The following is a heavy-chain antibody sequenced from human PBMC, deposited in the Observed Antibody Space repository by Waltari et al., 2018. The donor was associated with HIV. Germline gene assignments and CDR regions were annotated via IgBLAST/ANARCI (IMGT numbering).Heavy chain of an antibody. CDR1: GGSFRGYY. D-gene: IGHD1-7*01. CDR3: ARVKELRPGAFDI. J-gene: IGHJ3*02. V-gene: IGHV4-34*01. Sequence: QVQLQQWGAGLLTPSETLSLTCAVYGGSFRGYYCSWISQPPGKGLEWIGEINHSGSTNYNPSLKSRVTISVDTSKNQFSLKLSSVTAADTAVYYCARVKELRPGAFDIWGQGTMVTVSS. CDR2: INHSGST.